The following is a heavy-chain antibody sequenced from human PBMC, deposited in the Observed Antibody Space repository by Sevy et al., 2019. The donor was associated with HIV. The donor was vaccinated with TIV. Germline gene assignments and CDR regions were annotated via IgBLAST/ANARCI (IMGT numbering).Heavy chain of an antibody. Sequence: GGSLRLSCAASGFTFSKYWMGWVRQAPGKGLEWVANIKQDAGQKNYVDSVKGRFTISRDNAKNSLYLQMNSLRAEDTAVYICARDVGNYYFHYWGQGTLVTVSS. CDR2: IKQDAGQK. D-gene: IGHD1-7*01. CDR3: ARDVGNYYFHY. CDR1: GFTFSKYW. V-gene: IGHV3-7*01. J-gene: IGHJ4*02.